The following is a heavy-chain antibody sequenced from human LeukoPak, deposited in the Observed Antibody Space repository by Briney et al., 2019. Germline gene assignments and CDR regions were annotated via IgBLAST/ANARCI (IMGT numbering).Heavy chain of an antibody. CDR1: GGSISSSSYY. V-gene: IGHV4-39*01. CDR3: AITLYDSWSGLNSYYFDY. J-gene: IGHJ4*02. D-gene: IGHD3-3*01. CDR2: IYYSGST. Sequence: PSETLSLTCTVSGGSISSSSYYWGWIRQPPGKGLEWVGSIYYSGSTYYNPSLKSRVTISVDTSKNQFSLKLSSVTAADTAVYYCAITLYDSWSGLNSYYFDYWGQGTLVTVSS.